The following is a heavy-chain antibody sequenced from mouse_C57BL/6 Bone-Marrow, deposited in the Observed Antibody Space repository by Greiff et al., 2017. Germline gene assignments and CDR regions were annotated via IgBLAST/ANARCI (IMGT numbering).Heavy chain of an antibody. CDR1: GYTFTDYS. CDR3: ASSGHIVQRKGAMDY. Sequence: EVQLKQSGPVLVKPGASVKMSCKASGYTFTDYSMNWVKQSHGKSLEWIGVINPYNGGTSYNQKFKGKATLTVDKSSSTDYMGLNSLTSEASAVYYCASSGHIVQRKGAMDYWGQGTSVTVSS. D-gene: IGHD1-3*01. V-gene: IGHV1-19*01. J-gene: IGHJ4*01. CDR2: INPYNGGT.